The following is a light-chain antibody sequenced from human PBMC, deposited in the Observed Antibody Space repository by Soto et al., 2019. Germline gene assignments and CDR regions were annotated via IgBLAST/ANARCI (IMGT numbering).Light chain of an antibody. Sequence: QSVLTQPPSVSAAPGQTVTISCSGSSSNIGNNYVSWYQQLPGTAPKLLIYDNSKRPSGIPDRFSGSKSGTSATLGITGLQTGDEADYYCGTWDSSLSAGVFGGGTKVTV. CDR3: GTWDSSLSAGV. CDR2: DNS. V-gene: IGLV1-51*01. J-gene: IGLJ2*01. CDR1: SSNIGNNY.